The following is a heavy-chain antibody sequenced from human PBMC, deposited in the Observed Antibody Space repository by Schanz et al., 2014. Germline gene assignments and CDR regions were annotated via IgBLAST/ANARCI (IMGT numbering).Heavy chain of an antibody. D-gene: IGHD5-12*01. Sequence: EVQLVESGGGLIQPGGSLRLSCAVSGFTVNTNYMSWVRQAPGKGLEWISSMYINSGSTQYGDSVKGRFIISRDSSKNTLFLQMNSLRAEDTAVYFCAREGGRDGYNLAFDVWGQGTLVTVSS. CDR2: MYINSGST. V-gene: IGHV3-53*01. CDR1: GFTVNTNY. CDR3: AREGGRDGYNLAFDV. J-gene: IGHJ3*01.